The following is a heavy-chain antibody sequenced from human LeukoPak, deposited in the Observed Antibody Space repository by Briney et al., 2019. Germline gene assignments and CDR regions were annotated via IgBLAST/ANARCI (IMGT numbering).Heavy chain of an antibody. J-gene: IGHJ4*02. Sequence: PGGSLRLSCAASGFTFSSYSMNWVRQAPGKGLEWVSSISTRSNYINYADSVKGRFTISRDNAKNSLYLQMNSLRAEDTAVYYCARDYGNDFDYWGQGTLVTVSS. V-gene: IGHV3-21*01. CDR3: ARDYGNDFDY. D-gene: IGHD3-16*01. CDR2: ISTRSNYI. CDR1: GFTFSSYS.